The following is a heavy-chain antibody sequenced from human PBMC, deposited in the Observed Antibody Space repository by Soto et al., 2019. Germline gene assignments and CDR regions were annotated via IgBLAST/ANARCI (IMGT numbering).Heavy chain of an antibody. CDR3: ARTAAAIYYFDY. Sequence: QLQLQESGSGLVKPSQTLSLTCTVSGDSFSSGLYSWTWIRQPPGRGLEWLGYIYLSGSTSYNPSLKSRVTTSIDRSKNQFSLKLSSVTAADTAVYYCARTAAAIYYFDYWGQGTLVTVSS. CDR2: IYLSGST. D-gene: IGHD2-2*01. V-gene: IGHV4-30-2*01. J-gene: IGHJ4*02. CDR1: GDSFSSGLYS.